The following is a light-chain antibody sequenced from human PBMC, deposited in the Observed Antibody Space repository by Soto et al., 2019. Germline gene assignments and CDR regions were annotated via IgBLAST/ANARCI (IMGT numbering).Light chain of an antibody. Sequence: QSALTQPASVSGSPGQSITISCTGTSSDVGGYNYVSWYQQHPGKAPKFLIYEVSNRPPGVSNRFSGSKSGNTASLTISGLQAEDEADYYCSSYTSTNTWVFGGGTQLTVL. CDR2: EVS. V-gene: IGLV2-14*01. CDR3: SSYTSTNTWV. J-gene: IGLJ3*02. CDR1: SSDVGGYNY.